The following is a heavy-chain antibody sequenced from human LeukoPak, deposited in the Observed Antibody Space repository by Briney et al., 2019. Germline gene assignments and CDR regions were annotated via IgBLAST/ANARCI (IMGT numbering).Heavy chain of an antibody. CDR1: GGSISSGSYY. V-gene: IGHV4-61*02. Sequence: SETLSLTCTVSGGSISSGSYYWSWIRQPAGKGLEWIGRIYTSGSTNYNPSLKSRVTISVDTSKNQFSLKLSSVTAADTAVYYCARGWGDFWSGYFRVWGKGTTVTVSS. D-gene: IGHD3-3*01. J-gene: IGHJ6*04. CDR3: ARGWGDFWSGYFRV. CDR2: IYTSGST.